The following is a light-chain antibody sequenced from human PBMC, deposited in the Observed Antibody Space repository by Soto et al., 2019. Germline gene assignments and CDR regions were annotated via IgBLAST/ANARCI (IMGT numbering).Light chain of an antibody. CDR3: SSHAGGQNVV. CDR2: DVN. J-gene: IGLJ2*01. CDR1: SSDVGGYNY. Sequence: QSALTQPPSASGSPGQSVTIPCTGTSSDVGGYNYVSWYQQHPGKAPKVMIYDVNKRPSGVPDRFSGSKSGNTASLTVSGLQAEDEADYYCSSHAGGQNVVFGGGTKLTVL. V-gene: IGLV2-8*01.